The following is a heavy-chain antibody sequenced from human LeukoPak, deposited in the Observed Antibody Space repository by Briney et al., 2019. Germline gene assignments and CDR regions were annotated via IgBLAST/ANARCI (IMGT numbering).Heavy chain of an antibody. Sequence: GRSLTLSCAASGFTFDDYAMHWVRQAPGQGLEWVSGVSWNSGSIGYADSVKGRFTISRDNAKNSLYLQMNSLRAADTALYYCAKDSSSGWYRPGWYDPWGQGTLVTVSS. CDR2: VSWNSGSI. V-gene: IGHV3-9*01. CDR1: GFTFDDYA. J-gene: IGHJ5*02. CDR3: AKDSSSGWYRPGWYDP. D-gene: IGHD6-19*01.